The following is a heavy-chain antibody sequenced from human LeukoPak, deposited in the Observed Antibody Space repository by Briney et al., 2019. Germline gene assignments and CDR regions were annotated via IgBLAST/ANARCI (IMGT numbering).Heavy chain of an antibody. CDR2: IYYSGGT. CDR3: ARGGYYYDSSGYYSFDY. Sequence: SETLSLTCTVSGGSISSSSYYWGWIRQPPGKGLEWIGSIYYSGGTYYNPSLKSRVTISVDTSKNQFSLKLSSVTAADTAVYYCARGGYYYDSSGYYSFDYWGQGTLVTVSS. CDR1: GGSISSSSYY. J-gene: IGHJ4*02. D-gene: IGHD3-22*01. V-gene: IGHV4-39*01.